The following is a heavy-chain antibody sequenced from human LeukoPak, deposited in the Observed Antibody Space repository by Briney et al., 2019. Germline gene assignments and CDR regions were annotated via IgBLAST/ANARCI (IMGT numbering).Heavy chain of an antibody. CDR3: ASPFTPTYYDFWSGWKAFDI. V-gene: IGHV3-11*04. CDR1: GFTFSDYY. Sequence: MSGGSLRLSCAASGFTFSDYYMSWIRQAPGKGLEWVSYISSSGSTIYYADSVKGRFTISRDNAKNSLYLQMNSLRAEDTAVYYCASPFTPTYYDFWSGWKAFDIWGQGTMVTVSS. CDR2: ISSSGSTI. D-gene: IGHD3-3*01. J-gene: IGHJ3*02.